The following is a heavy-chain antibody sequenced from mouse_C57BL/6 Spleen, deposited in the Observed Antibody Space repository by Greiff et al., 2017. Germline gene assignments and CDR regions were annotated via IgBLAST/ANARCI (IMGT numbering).Heavy chain of an antibody. V-gene: IGHV5-4*01. CDR1: GFTFSSYA. CDR2: ISDGGSYT. Sequence: EVNLVESGGGLVKPGGSLKLSCAASGFTFSSYAMSWVRQTPEKRLEWVATISDGGSYTYYPDNVKGRFTISRDNAKNNLYLQMSHLKSEDTAMYYCAREGALYDGFPAWFAYWGQGTLVTVSA. J-gene: IGHJ3*01. CDR3: AREGALYDGFPAWFAY. D-gene: IGHD2-3*01.